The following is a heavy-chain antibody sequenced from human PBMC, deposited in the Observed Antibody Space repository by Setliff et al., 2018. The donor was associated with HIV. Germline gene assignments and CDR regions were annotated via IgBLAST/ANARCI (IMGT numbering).Heavy chain of an antibody. CDR3: VRLTADRTNYYYYMDV. Sequence: ASVKVSCKASGYSLSTYAISWVRQAPGQGLEWMGWIDSNNGNRNFAQKFRGGVTMTTDISTNTAYMEVRSLSFDDTAVYYCVRLTADRTNYYYYMDVWGKGTTVTVSS. D-gene: IGHD2-8*01. V-gene: IGHV1-18*01. J-gene: IGHJ6*03. CDR2: IDSNNGNR. CDR1: GYSLSTYA.